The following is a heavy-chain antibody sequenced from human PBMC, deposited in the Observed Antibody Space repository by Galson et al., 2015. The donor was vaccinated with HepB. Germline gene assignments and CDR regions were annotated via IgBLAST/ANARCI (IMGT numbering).Heavy chain of an antibody. CDR3: ARDGDSEFDWITDYYYFPMDV. D-gene: IGHD3-9*01. J-gene: IGHJ6*02. CDR1: RFTFSDYY. Sequence: SLRLSCAASRFTFSDYYMSWVRQAPGKGLEWLAYISSGGTLAYYADSVKGRFTISRDNAKNSLYLQMNSLRVEDTAVYYCARDGDSEFDWITDYYYFPMDVWGRRTTVTVSS. V-gene: IGHV3-11*01. CDR2: ISSGGTLA.